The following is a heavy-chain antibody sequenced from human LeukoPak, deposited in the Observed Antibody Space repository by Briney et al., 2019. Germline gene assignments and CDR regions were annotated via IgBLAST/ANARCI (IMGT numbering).Heavy chain of an antibody. CDR3: ARAQTYGDSRLLLDD. Sequence: GGSLRLSCAASGFTFGNYGMSWVRQAPGKGLEGVSGINWNGGSTGYADSVEGRFTISRDNAKNSQYLQMNSLRVEDTALYYCARAQTYGDSRLLLDDWGQGTLVTVSS. D-gene: IGHD4-17*01. CDR1: GFTFGNYG. CDR2: INWNGGST. V-gene: IGHV3-20*04. J-gene: IGHJ4*02.